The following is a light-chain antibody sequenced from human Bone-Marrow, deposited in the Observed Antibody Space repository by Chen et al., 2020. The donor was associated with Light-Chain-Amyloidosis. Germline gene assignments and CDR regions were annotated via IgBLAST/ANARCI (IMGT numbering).Light chain of an antibody. CDR2: DDS. CDR3: QVWDRSSDRPV. V-gene: IGLV3-21*02. CDR1: NIGSTS. Sequence: SYVLTQPSSVSVAPGQTATIACGGNNIGSTSVHWYQQPPGQAPLLVVEDDSDRPSGIPERLSGSNSGNTATLTISRVEAGDEADYYCQVWDRSSDRPVFGGGTKLTVL. J-gene: IGLJ3*02.